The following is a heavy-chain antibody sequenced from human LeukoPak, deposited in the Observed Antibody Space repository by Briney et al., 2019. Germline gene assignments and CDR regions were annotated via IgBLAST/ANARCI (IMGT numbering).Heavy chain of an antibody. D-gene: IGHD3-22*01. V-gene: IGHV1-18*01. CDR3: ARDTDESSGTLDY. Sequence: GASVKVSCKASGYTFTSYGISWVRQAPGQGRGWMGGISANNGNTNYARTLQGRVTMTTDTSTSTAYMALRSLRCDDPAVYYCARDTDESSGTLDYWGQGTLVTVSS. J-gene: IGHJ4*02. CDR2: ISANNGNT. CDR1: GYTFTSYG.